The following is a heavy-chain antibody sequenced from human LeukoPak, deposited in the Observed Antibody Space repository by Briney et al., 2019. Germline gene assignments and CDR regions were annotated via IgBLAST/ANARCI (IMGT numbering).Heavy chain of an antibody. J-gene: IGHJ4*02. CDR3: ASRHYDFGYY. CDR1: GFTFSSYP. V-gene: IGHV3-30*04. CDR2: ISYDGSNK. Sequence: PGGSLRLSCAASGFTFSSYPMHWVRQAPGKGLEWVAVISYDGSNKYYAGSVKGRFTISRDNSKNTLYLQMNSLRAEDTAVYYCASRHYDFGYYWGQGTQVTVSS. D-gene: IGHD4-17*01.